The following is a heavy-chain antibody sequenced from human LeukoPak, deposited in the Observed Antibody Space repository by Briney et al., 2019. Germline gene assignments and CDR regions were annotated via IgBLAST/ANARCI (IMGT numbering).Heavy chain of an antibody. CDR3: ATDSRSCRY. CDR1: GFTFSTHW. Sequence: GGSLRLSCAASGFTFSTHWMTWVRQAPGKGLEWVANIKQDGSEKYYLDSVKGRFTISRDNAKNSLFLQMNSLRAEDTGMYYCATDSRSCRYWGQGTLVTVSS. V-gene: IGHV3-7*03. J-gene: IGHJ4*02. CDR2: IKQDGSEK.